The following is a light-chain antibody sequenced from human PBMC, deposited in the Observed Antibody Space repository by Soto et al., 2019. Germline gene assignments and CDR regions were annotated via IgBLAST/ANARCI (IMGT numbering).Light chain of an antibody. CDR3: RTWDSSLSAYV. CDR2: DNN. J-gene: IGLJ1*01. V-gene: IGLV1-51*01. CDR1: SSNIGNNY. Sequence: QSVLTQPPSVSATPGQKVTISRSGSSSNIGNNYVSWYQQLPGTAPKLLIYDNNKRPSGIPDRFSGSKSGTSATLGITGLQTGDEADYYCRTWDSSLSAYVFATGTKVTVL.